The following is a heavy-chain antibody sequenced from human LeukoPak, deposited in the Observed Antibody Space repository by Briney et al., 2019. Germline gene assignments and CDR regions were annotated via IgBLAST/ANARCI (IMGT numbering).Heavy chain of an antibody. CDR2: INHSGST. CDR3: ARNPQDCSSTSCYFDY. J-gene: IGHJ4*02. Sequence: SETLSRTCAVYGGSFSGYYWSWIRQPPGKGLEWIGEINHSGSTNYNPSLKSRVTISVDTSKNQFSLKLSSVTAADTAVYYCARNPQDCSSTSCYFDYWGQGTLVTVSS. V-gene: IGHV4-34*01. CDR1: GGSFSGYY. D-gene: IGHD2-2*01.